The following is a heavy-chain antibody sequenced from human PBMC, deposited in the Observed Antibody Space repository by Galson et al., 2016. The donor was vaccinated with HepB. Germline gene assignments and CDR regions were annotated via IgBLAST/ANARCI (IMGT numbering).Heavy chain of an antibody. CDR1: GFPFTTSA. J-gene: IGHJ4*02. Sequence: SLRLSCAASGFPFTTSALNWVRQAPGKGLEWVSDTSGSGGSTNYADSVKGRFTISRDNSKNTCYLQMNSLRAEDTAVYYCAKGRPDYYGSGSYAPLDYWGQGTLVTVSS. D-gene: IGHD3-10*01. CDR3: AKGRPDYYGSGSYAPLDY. V-gene: IGHV3-23*01. CDR2: TSGSGGST.